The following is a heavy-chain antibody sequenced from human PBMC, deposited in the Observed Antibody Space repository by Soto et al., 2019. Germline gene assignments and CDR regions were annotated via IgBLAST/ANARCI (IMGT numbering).Heavy chain of an antibody. CDR3: AHFDWFIDY. D-gene: IGHD3-9*01. V-gene: IGHV3-23*04. J-gene: IGHJ4*02. CDR1: GFTFSSYA. CDR2: ISGSGAST. Sequence: EVQLVESGGGLVQPGGSLRLSCAASGFTFSSYAMSWVRQAPGKGLEWVSAISGSGASTYYADSVKGRFTICRDNSKTTLYLQMSSLRAEDTAVYYCAHFDWFIDYWGQGTLVTVSS.